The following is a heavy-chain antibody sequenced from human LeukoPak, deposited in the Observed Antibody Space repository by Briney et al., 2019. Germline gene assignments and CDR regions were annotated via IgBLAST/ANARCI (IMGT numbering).Heavy chain of an antibody. D-gene: IGHD3-22*01. CDR2: IYYSGST. CDR1: GGSISSSSYY. V-gene: IGHV4-39*01. Sequence: SETLSLTCTVSGGSISSSSYYWGWIRQPPGKGLEWIGSIYYSGSTYYNPSLKSRVTISVDTSKNQFSLKLSSVTAADPAVYYCARHGSRDGVYDSSGYYQFDYWGQGTLVTVSS. CDR3: ARHGSRDGVYDSSGYYQFDY. J-gene: IGHJ4*02.